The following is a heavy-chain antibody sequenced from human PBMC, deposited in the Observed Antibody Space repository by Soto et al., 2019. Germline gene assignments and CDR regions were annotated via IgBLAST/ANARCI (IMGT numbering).Heavy chain of an antibody. CDR3: ARDGLGGPLLATIHFDQ. J-gene: IGHJ4*02. V-gene: IGHV1-18*04. Sequence: QVQLVQSGAEVKKPGASMKVSCKASGYTFTSHGISWVRQAPGQELEWMGWNNVYNGDTNYARKFQGRVSMTADSFPETALLEAKGPRSERQAVYQCARDGLGGPLLATIHFDQWGQGTLV. CDR1: GYTFTSHG. CDR2: NNVYNGDT. D-gene: IGHD5-12*01.